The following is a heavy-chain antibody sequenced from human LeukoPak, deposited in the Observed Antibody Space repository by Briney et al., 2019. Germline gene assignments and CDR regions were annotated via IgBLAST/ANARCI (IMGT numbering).Heavy chain of an antibody. Sequence: SKTLSLTCTISGDSINNYNWNWIRQPAGKGLEWIGRIYVTGNTNYNPSLKSRVAMSVDTSKNHFSLRLTSVTAADTAVYYCARAFTIFGAGGFDVWGQGTFVAVSS. CDR3: ARAFTIFGAGGFDV. CDR1: GDSINNYN. J-gene: IGHJ3*01. V-gene: IGHV4-4*07. D-gene: IGHD3-3*01. CDR2: IYVTGNT.